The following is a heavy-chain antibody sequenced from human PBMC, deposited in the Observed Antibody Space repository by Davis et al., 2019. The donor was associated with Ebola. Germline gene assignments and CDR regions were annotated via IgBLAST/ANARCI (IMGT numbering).Heavy chain of an antibody. Sequence: ASVKVSCKASGYIFTSYDINWVRQATGQGLEWMGWMNPNSGSTGYAQKFQGRVTMTRNTSISTAYMELSSLRSEDTAVYYCARNAPGHLGSGSYYISDFWGQGTLVTVSS. CDR2: MNPNSGST. V-gene: IGHV1-8*01. D-gene: IGHD3-10*01. J-gene: IGHJ4*02. CDR3: ARNAPGHLGSGSYYISDF. CDR1: GYIFTSYD.